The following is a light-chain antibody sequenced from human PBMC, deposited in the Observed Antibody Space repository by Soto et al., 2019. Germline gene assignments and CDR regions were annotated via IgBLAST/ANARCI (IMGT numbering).Light chain of an antibody. Sequence: DIPMTQSPSTLSASVGDRVTITCRASQNIINWLAWYQQKPGQAPKLLIQQASILEWGVPSRFSGTGSETEFALTINSLQPEDAAFYYCQQYSRFPITFGQGTRLEMK. V-gene: IGKV1-5*03. CDR1: QNIINW. CDR3: QQYSRFPIT. CDR2: QAS. J-gene: IGKJ5*01.